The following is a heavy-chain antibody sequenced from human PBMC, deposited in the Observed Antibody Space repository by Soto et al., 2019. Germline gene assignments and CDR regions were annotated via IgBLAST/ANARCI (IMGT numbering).Heavy chain of an antibody. Sequence: GGSLRLSCAASELSVSSNSFNCVRQAPGKGLEWVSGIYSGGATYYADFVKGRFTFSRDNSKNTLYLEMNSLRVGDTAVYYCARGSYRAFEYWGHGTMVTVSS. CDR1: ELSVSSNS. J-gene: IGHJ4*01. CDR3: ARGSYRAFEY. D-gene: IGHD4-4*01. CDR2: IYSGGAT. V-gene: IGHV3-53*01.